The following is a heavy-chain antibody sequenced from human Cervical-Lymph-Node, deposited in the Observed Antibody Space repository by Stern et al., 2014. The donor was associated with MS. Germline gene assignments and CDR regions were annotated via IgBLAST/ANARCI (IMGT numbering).Heavy chain of an antibody. CDR2: IVPLFGKP. D-gene: IGHD4-17*01. Sequence: VQLVQPGAEVKKPGSSAKVSCKASGGTFSNYATSWVRQAPGQGLEWMGGIVPLFGKPNYAQKFQGRVTITADESTSTAYMDLSSLRSEDTAVYYCASPLTATSVPFGYYGMDVWGQGTTVTVS. V-gene: IGHV1-69*01. CDR1: GGTFSNYA. CDR3: ASPLTATSVPFGYYGMDV. J-gene: IGHJ6*02.